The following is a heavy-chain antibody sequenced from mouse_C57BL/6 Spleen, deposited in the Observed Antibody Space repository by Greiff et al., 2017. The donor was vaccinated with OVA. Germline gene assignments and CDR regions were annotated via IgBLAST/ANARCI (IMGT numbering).Heavy chain of an antibody. CDR2: IHPNSGST. V-gene: IGHV1-64*01. J-gene: IGHJ3*01. D-gene: IGHD4-1*01. CDR1: GYTFTSYW. Sequence: VQLQQPGAELVKPGASVKLSCKASGYTFTSYWMHWVKQRPGQGLEWIGMIHPNSGSTNYNEKFKSKATLTVDKSSSTAYMQLSSLTSEDSAVYYCAREEVNWDSWFAYWGQGTLVTVSA. CDR3: AREEVNWDSWFAY.